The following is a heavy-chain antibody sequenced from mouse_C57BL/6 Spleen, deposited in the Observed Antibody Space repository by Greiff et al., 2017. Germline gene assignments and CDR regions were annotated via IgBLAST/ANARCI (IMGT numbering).Heavy chain of an antibody. Sequence: EVQLVESGGDLVKPGGSLKLSCAASGFTFSSYGMSWVSQTPDKRLEWVATISSGGSYTYYPDSVKGRFTISVDTAKNTLYLQMSSLKSEDTAMYYGAKHGEDSSGFDYAMDYWGQGPSVTVSS. D-gene: IGHD3-2*02. CDR2: ISSGGSYT. V-gene: IGHV5-6*01. J-gene: IGHJ4*01. CDR3: AKHGEDSSGFDYAMDY. CDR1: GFTFSSYG.